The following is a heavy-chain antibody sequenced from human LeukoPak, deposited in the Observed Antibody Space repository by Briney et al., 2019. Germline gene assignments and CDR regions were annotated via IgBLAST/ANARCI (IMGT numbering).Heavy chain of an antibody. CDR2: INPGDYAT. CDR3: ARLSYDGSGYLDAFDI. CDR1: GYRFTSYW. D-gene: IGHD3-22*01. Sequence: GGSLKISCKGSGYRFTSYWIGWVPQIPGKGLEWMGIINPGDYATRNSPSLQAPVPISADKAISTAYLQWSSLKASDTAMYYCARLSYDGSGYLDAFDIWGEGTMVTVSS. J-gene: IGHJ3*02. V-gene: IGHV5-51*01.